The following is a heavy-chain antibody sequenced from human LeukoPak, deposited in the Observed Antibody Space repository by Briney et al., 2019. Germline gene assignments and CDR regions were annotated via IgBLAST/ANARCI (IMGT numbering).Heavy chain of an antibody. D-gene: IGHD4-17*01. V-gene: IGHV3-43*02. Sequence: LPGGSLRLSCAASGFTFDDYAMHWVRQAPGKGLEWVSLISGDGATTYYAASVKGRFTISRDNKKNFLYLQMNNLGTEDTALFYCAKDLSTVFDALNIWGQGTLVTVSS. CDR1: GFTFDDYA. CDR2: ISGDGATT. J-gene: IGHJ3*02. CDR3: AKDLSTVFDALNI.